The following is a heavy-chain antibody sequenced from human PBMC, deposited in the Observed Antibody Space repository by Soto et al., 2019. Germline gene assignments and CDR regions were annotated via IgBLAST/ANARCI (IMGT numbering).Heavy chain of an antibody. Sequence: GGSLRLSCAASGFTFSSYSMNWVRKAPGKGLEWVSYISSSSSTIYYADSVKGRFTISRDNAKNSLYLQMNSLRAEDTAVYYCARALITIFGVVISKTYYMDVWGKGTTVTVSS. CDR3: ARALITIFGVVISKTYYMDV. CDR1: GFTFSSYS. CDR2: ISSSSSTI. V-gene: IGHV3-48*01. D-gene: IGHD3-3*01. J-gene: IGHJ6*03.